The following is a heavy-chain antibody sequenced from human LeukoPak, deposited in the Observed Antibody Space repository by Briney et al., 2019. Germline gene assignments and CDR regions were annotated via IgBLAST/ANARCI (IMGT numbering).Heavy chain of an antibody. J-gene: IGHJ6*03. CDR3: ARGGYSRYYYYMDV. Sequence: SETLSLTCAVYGGSFSGYYWSWIRQPPGKGLEWIGYIYYSGSTNYNPSLKSRVTISVDTSKNQFSLKLSSVTAADTAVYYCARGGYSRYYYYMDVWGKGTTVTVSS. D-gene: IGHD5-18*01. V-gene: IGHV4-59*01. CDR1: GGSFSGYY. CDR2: IYYSGST.